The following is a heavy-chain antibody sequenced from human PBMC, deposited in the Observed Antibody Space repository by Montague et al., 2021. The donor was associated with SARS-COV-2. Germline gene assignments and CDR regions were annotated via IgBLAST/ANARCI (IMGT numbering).Heavy chain of an antibody. J-gene: IGHJ4*02. CDR3: ARSGDPGTTVTYLY. CDR2: ISYTGST. V-gene: IGHV4-39*07. Sequence: SETLSLTCTFSGGSISTIVNFWGWTRQPPGQGLEWIGSISYTGSTYHNPSLKSRVTISVDTSKDQFSLKLNSVTAADTAVYYCARSGDPGTTVTYLYWGQGTLVTVSS. D-gene: IGHD4-11*01. CDR1: GGSISTIVNF.